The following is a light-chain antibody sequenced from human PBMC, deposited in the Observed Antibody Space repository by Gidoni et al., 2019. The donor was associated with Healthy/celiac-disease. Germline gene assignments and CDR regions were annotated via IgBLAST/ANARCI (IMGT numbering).Light chain of an antibody. J-gene: IGKJ2*03. CDR3: QQYNNWPPYS. Sequence: EIVMTHSPPTLSVSPGAKATLSCRASQSVSSNLAWYQQKPGQAPRLLIYGASTRATGIPARFSGSGAGTEFTLTISSLQSEDVAVYYCQQYNNWPPYSFGQGTKLEIK. CDR1: QSVSSN. CDR2: GAS. V-gene: IGKV3-15*01.